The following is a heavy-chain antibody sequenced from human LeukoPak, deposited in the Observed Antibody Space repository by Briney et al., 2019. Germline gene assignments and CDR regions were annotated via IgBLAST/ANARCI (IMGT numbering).Heavy chain of an antibody. CDR3: ARVSPITMVRGVLDY. CDR1: GGPISSSSYY. V-gene: IGHV4-39*07. Sequence: SETLSLTCTVSGGPISSSSYYWGWIRQPPGKGLEWIGSIYYSGSTYYNPSLKSRVTMSVDTSKNQFSLKLSSVTAADTAVYYCARVSPITMVRGVLDYWGQGTLVTVSS. J-gene: IGHJ4*02. D-gene: IGHD3-10*01. CDR2: IYYSGST.